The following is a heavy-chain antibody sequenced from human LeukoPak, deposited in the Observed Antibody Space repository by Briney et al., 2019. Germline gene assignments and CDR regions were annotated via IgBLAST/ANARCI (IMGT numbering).Heavy chain of an antibody. J-gene: IGHJ4*02. CDR3: ARNYDRRPFDY. CDR2: INVYNGNR. CDR1: GYTFSSYA. V-gene: IGHV1-18*01. Sequence: ASVKVSCKASGYTFSSYAISWVRQAPGQGLEWMGWINVYNGNRNYAQNFQDRVTMTTDTSTSTAYMELRSLRSDDTALYYCARNYDRRPFDYWGQGTLVTVSS. D-gene: IGHD3-22*01.